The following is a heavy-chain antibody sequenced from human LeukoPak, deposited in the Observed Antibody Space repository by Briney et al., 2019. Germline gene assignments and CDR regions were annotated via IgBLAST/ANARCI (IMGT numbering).Heavy chain of an antibody. V-gene: IGHV4-34*09. Sequence: PSESLSLTCAVYGGSFSGYYWSWVRQPPGKGLEWIGEINHSGSTNYNPSLKSRVTISVDTSKNQFSLNLSSVTAADTAVYYCARGQYYGSVDVFFDYWGQGTLVTVS. CDR2: INHSGST. J-gene: IGHJ4*02. CDR3: ARGQYYGSVDVFFDY. D-gene: IGHD3-10*01. CDR1: GGSFSGYY.